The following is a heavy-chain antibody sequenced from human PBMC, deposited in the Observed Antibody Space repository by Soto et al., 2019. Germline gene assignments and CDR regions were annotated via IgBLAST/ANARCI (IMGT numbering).Heavy chain of an antibody. V-gene: IGHV3-23*01. CDR2: ISGSGGST. Sequence: VQLLESGGGLVQPGGSLRLSCAASGFTFSSYAMSWVRQAPGKGLEWVSGISGSGGSTYYADSVKGRFTISRDNYSNTRCMQVNSLRAEDTAVYYCAREGAAAIVDAFDIWGQGKMVTVSS. D-gene: IGHD2-2*01. CDR3: AREGAAAIVDAFDI. J-gene: IGHJ3*02. CDR1: GFTFSSYA.